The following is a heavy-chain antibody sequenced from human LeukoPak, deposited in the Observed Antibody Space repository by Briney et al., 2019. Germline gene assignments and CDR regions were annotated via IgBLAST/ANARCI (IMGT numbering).Heavy chain of an antibody. V-gene: IGHV3-64*02. CDR1: GFTFNNHP. D-gene: IGHD5-18*01. CDR3: ARGYSHFDY. J-gene: IGHJ4*02. CDR2: ISPSGDWT. Sequence: GGSLRLSCAASGFTFNNHPMHWVRQASGKRLEYVSAISPSGDWTWYADSVKGRFTISRDNSKNTMYLQMGSLRAEDTAVYYCARGYSHFDYWGQGTLVTVSS.